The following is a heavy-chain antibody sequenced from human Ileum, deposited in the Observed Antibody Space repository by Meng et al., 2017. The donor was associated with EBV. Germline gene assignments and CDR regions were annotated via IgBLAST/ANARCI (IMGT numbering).Heavy chain of an antibody. CDR1: GFTFSSYW. D-gene: IGHD1-14*01. CDR2: INTDGSIT. Sequence: EVQLVESGGVLVHRGGSLRLSCAASGFTFSSYWRHWVRQAPGKGLVWVSRINTDGSITNYADSVKGRFTISRDNAKNTLYLQMNSLRAEDTAVYYCAKDLSWNQADYWGQGTLVTVSS. J-gene: IGHJ4*02. V-gene: IGHV3-74*01. CDR3: AKDLSWNQADY.